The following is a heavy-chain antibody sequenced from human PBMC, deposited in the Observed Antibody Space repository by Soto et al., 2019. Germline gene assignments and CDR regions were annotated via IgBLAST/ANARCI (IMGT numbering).Heavy chain of an antibody. CDR2: IWYDGSNK. CDR1: GFTFSSYG. J-gene: IGHJ4*02. V-gene: IGHV3-33*01. D-gene: IGHD3-16*02. CDR3: ARERMITFGGVIPLDY. Sequence: GGSLRLSCAASGFTFSSYGMHWVRQAPGKGLEWVAVIWYDGSNKYYADSVKGRFTISRDNSKNTLYLQMNSLRAEDTAVYYCARERMITFGGVIPLDYWGQGTLVTVSS.